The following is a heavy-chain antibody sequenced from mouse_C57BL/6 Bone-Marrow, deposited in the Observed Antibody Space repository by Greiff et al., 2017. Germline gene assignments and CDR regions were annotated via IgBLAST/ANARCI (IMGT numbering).Heavy chain of an antibody. Sequence: EVKLVESGPGLVKPSQSLSLTCSVTGYSITSGYYWNWIRQFPGNKLEWMGYISYDGSNNYNPSLKNRISITRDTSKNQFFLKLNSVTTEDTATYYCARGYYSNPDYWGQGTTLTVSS. CDR2: ISYDGSN. V-gene: IGHV3-6*01. CDR3: ARGYYSNPDY. J-gene: IGHJ2*01. D-gene: IGHD2-5*01. CDR1: GYSITSGYY.